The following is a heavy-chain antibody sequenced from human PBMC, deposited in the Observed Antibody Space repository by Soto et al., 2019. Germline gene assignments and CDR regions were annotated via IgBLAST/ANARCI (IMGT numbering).Heavy chain of an antibody. CDR1: GFTFDDYA. CDR3: AKGGPRSNWPYCFGC. V-gene: IGHV3-23*01. CDR2: ISASGGT. D-gene: IGHD4-4*01. Sequence: GGSLRLSCAASGFTFDDYAMSWVRQAPGKGLEWVSSISASGGTYYADSVKGRFTISRDNSKITLYLQMNSLRAEDTAVYYCAKGGPRSNWPYCFGCCGQGTLVTVSS. J-gene: IGHJ4*02.